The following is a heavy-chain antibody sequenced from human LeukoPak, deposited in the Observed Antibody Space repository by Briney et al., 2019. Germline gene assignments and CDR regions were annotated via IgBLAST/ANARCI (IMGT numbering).Heavy chain of an antibody. J-gene: IGHJ6*02. D-gene: IGHD2-2*01. CDR2: INHSGRT. V-gene: IGHV4-34*01. CDR3: ARDVVVVPAAIHYGMDV. CDR1: GGSFSDYF. Sequence: SETLSLTSAVYGGSFSDYFWGWIRQPPGKWLEWIVEINHSGRTYYNPSLKSRVTISVDTSKNQFSLNLSSVTAADTAVYYCARDVVVVPAAIHYGMDVWGQGTTVTVSS.